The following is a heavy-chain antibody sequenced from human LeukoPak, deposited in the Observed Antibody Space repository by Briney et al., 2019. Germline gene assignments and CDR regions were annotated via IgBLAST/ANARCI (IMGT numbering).Heavy chain of an antibody. CDR1: GGSISSYY. Sequence: SETLSLTCTVSGGSISSYYWSWIRQPPGKRLEWIGYIYYSGSTNYNPSLKSRVTISVDTSKNQFSLKLSSVTAADTAVYYCARARYGDLYNWFDPWGQGTLVTVSS. V-gene: IGHV4-59*01. D-gene: IGHD4-17*01. CDR3: ARARYGDLYNWFDP. J-gene: IGHJ5*02. CDR2: IYYSGST.